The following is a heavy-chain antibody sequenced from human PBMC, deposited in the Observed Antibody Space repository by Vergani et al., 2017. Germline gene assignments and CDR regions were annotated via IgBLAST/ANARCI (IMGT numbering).Heavy chain of an antibody. V-gene: IGHV3-23*01. J-gene: IGHJ4*02. CDR2: ISAGGGTK. D-gene: IGHD6-13*01. CDR3: AKAYSSNWGPFDY. Sequence: EVQLLESGGGLVQPGGSLRLSCVAPGFTLRSYAMSWVRQAPGKGLEWVSAISAGGGTKYYADSVQGRFTISRDNSKNTLYLQMNSLRVEDTALYYCAKAYSSNWGPFDYWGQGTLVTVSS. CDR1: GFTLRSYA.